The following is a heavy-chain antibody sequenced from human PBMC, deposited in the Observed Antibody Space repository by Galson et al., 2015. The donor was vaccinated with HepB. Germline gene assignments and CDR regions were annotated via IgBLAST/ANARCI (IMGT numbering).Heavy chain of an antibody. CDR2: ISSSSSYI. V-gene: IGHV3-21*01. D-gene: IGHD3-22*01. CDR1: GFTFSSYS. Sequence: LRLSCAASGFTFSSYSMNWVRQAPGKGLEWVSSISSSSSYIYYADSVKGRFTISRDNAKNSLYLQMNSLRAEDTAVYYCARVRDPGPPVLGDSSGYYHLDYWGQGTLVTVSS. J-gene: IGHJ4*02. CDR3: ARVRDPGPPVLGDSSGYYHLDY.